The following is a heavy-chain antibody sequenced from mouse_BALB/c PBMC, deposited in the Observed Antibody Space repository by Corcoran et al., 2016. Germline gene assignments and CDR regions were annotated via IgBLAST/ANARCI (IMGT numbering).Heavy chain of an antibody. Sequence: VQLPQSGPELVRPGASVKMSCTASGYTFTDYVITWVKQRTGQGLEWIGEIYPGNDYPYYNEKFKDKASVTADKSSNTVYIQLNSLTSEDSAVYFWALDNSGRFAYWGQGTLVTVSA. CDR3: ALDNSGRFAY. J-gene: IGHJ3*01. CDR1: GYTFTDYV. D-gene: IGHD3-2*01. CDR2: IYPGNDYP. V-gene: IGHV1-81*01.